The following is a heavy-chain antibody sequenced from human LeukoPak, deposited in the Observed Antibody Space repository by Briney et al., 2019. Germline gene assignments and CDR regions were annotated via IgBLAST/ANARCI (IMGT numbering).Heavy chain of an antibody. J-gene: IGHJ1*01. CDR3: MDLGHSD. V-gene: IGHV3-7*01. D-gene: IGHD5-12*01. CDR1: GFTFSNSR. Sequence: GGSLRLSCAASGFTFSNSRMTWARQAPGKGLEWGATINGGGRHTYHVAPEKGRFINSRDHAKNSLHLQLSSMRVEDTAVCCCMDLGHSDWGQGTLVTVSS. CDR2: INGGGRHT.